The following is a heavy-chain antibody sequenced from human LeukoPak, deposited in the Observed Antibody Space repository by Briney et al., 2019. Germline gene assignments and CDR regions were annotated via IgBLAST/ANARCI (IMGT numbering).Heavy chain of an antibody. CDR2: FTCEWVST. CDR1: GFTLSTYV. CDR3: AKDHASDRGWYFDL. V-gene: IGHV3-23*01. J-gene: IGHJ2*01. D-gene: IGHD3-22*01. Sequence: GGSLRLSCAASGFTLSTYVMSWVRQAPGKGLEGVSWFTCEWVSTFYADSLKGRFTISRDNPKNTLYLQMNRLRADDPAVYYCAKDHASDRGWYFDLWGRGTLATVSS.